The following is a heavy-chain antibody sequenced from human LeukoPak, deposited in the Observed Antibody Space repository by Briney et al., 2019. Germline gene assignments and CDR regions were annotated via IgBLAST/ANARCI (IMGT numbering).Heavy chain of an antibody. CDR2: IFSTSTYI. Sequence: GGSLRLSCAASGFTFKNYNMVWVRQAPGKGLEWVSFIFSTSTYIYYRDSVRGRFTISRDNAKNSLFLQMDSLTVEDTAIYYCARDFYDGFALDYWGQGIPVTASS. V-gene: IGHV3-21*01. D-gene: IGHD2/OR15-2a*01. CDR3: ARDFYDGFALDY. CDR1: GFTFKNYN. J-gene: IGHJ4*02.